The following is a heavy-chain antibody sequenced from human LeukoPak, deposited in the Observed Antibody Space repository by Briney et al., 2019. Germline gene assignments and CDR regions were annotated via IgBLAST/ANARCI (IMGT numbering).Heavy chain of an antibody. Sequence: SVKVSCKASGGTFSSYAISWVRQAPGQGLVSMGGIIPIFGTANYAQKFQGRVTITADESTSTAYMELSSLRSEDTAVYYCATHRPRCSSTSCYEGGQNWFDPWGQGTLVTVSS. J-gene: IGHJ5*02. CDR3: ATHRPRCSSTSCYEGGQNWFDP. CDR2: IIPIFGTA. CDR1: GGTFSSYA. V-gene: IGHV1-69*13. D-gene: IGHD2-2*01.